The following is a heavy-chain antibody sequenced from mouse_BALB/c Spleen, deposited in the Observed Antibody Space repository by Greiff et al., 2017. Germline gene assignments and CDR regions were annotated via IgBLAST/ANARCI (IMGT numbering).Heavy chain of an antibody. CDR3: TRRGLYAMDY. CDR2: IYPSDSYT. Sequence: QVQLQQPGAELVRPGASVKLSCKASGYTFTSYWLNWVKQRPGQGLEWIGNIYPSDSYTNYNQKFKDKATLTVDKSSSTAYMQLSSPTSEDSAVYYCTRRGLYAMDYWGQGTSGTVAS. CDR1: GYTFTSYW. J-gene: IGHJ4*01. V-gene: IGHV1-69*02.